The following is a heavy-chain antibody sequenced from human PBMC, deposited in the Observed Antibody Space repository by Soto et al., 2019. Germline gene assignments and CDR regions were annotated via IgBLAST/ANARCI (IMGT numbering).Heavy chain of an antibody. CDR2: IYPGDPDT. CDR1: GYSFTSYW. Sequence: EALKISSKGSGYSFTSYWIGWVRQMAVKGLEWMVIIYPGDPDTRYSPSYQGQVTISADKSISTAYLQWSSLKASDTAMYYCARYSDYDYYYGQTVSAQGSSVTVSS. D-gene: IGHD5-12*01. V-gene: IGHV5-51*01. CDR3: ARYSDYDYYYGQTV. J-gene: IGHJ6*02.